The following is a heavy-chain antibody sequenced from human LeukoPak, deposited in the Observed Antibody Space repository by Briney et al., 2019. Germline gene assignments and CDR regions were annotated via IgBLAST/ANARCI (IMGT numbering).Heavy chain of an antibody. CDR3: TRGGGVRISGVPPFDP. D-gene: IGHD2-8*02. CDR1: GGTFSSYA. V-gene: IGHV1-46*01. CDR2: INPSGGSA. J-gene: IGHJ5*02. Sequence: ASVKVSCKASGGTFSSYAISWVRQAPGQGLEWMGRINPSGGSATYAQKFQDRITMTWDTSTTTVYMEVNSLTSEDTAVYYCTRGGGVRISGVPPFDPWGQGTLVTVS.